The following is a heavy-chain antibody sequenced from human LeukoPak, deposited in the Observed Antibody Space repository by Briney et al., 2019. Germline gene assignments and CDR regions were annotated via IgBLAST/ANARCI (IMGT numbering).Heavy chain of an antibody. V-gene: IGHV1-69*04. D-gene: IGHD2-21*02. J-gene: IGHJ2*01. CDR3: ARDVCGGDCYDWYFDL. CDR2: IIPIFGIA. CDR1: GYTFTSYD. Sequence: EASVKVSCKASGYTFTSYDINWVRQATGQGLEWMGRIIPIFGIANYAQKFQGRVTITADKSTSTAYMELSSLRSEDTAVYYCARDVCGGDCYDWYFDLWGRGTLVTVSS.